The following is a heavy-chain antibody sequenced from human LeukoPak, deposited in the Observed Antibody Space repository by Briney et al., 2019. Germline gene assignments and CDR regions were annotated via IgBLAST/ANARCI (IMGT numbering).Heavy chain of an antibody. CDR3: ARHSPGVVPAALYYYYMDV. CDR2: IYYSGST. Sequence: KASETLSLTCTVSGGSISSSSYYWGWIRQPPGKGLEWIGSIYYSGSTYYNPSLKSRVTISVDTSKNQFSLKLSSVTAADTAVYYCARHSPGVVPAALYYYYMDVWGKGTTVTVSS. J-gene: IGHJ6*03. V-gene: IGHV4-39*01. CDR1: GGSISSSSYY. D-gene: IGHD2-2*01.